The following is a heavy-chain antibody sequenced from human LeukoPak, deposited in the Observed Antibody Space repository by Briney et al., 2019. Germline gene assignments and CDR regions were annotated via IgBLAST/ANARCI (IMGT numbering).Heavy chain of an antibody. CDR1: GVSFSGYY. V-gene: IGHV4-34*01. CDR2: INHSGST. CDR3: ARVGRYCSSTSCRSSYFDY. J-gene: IGHJ4*02. Sequence: KASETLSLTCAVYGVSFSGYYWSWIRQPPGKGLEWIGEINHSGSTNYNPSLKSRVTISVDTSKNQFSLKLSSVTAADTAVYYCARVGRYCSSTSCRSSYFDYWGQGTLVTVSS. D-gene: IGHD2-2*01.